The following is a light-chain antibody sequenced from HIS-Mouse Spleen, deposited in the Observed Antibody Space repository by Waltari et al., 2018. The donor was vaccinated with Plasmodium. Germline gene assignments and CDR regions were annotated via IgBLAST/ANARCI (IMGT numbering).Light chain of an antibody. CDR2: GAS. V-gene: IGKV3-20*01. CDR3: QQYGSSGT. CDR1: QSVTSSY. J-gene: IGKJ1*01. Sequence: EIVLTQSPGTLSLSPGERATLSCRASQSVTSSYLAWYQQKPGQAPRPLIYGASSRATGIPDRFRGSGSGTDFTVTISRLEPEDVAVYYCQQYGSSGTFGQGTKVEIK.